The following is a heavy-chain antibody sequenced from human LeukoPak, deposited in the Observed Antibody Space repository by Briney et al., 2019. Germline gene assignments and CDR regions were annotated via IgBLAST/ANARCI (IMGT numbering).Heavy chain of an antibody. Sequence: SETLSLTCTVSGGSISSGGYYWSWIRQHPGKGLEWIGYIYYSGSTYYNPSLKSRVGISVDTSKNQCSLKLSSVTAADTAVYYCARGRFYYGMDVWGKGTTVTVSS. CDR2: IYYSGST. V-gene: IGHV4-31*03. CDR3: ARGRFYYGMDV. J-gene: IGHJ6*04. D-gene: IGHD3-10*01. CDR1: GGSISSGGYY.